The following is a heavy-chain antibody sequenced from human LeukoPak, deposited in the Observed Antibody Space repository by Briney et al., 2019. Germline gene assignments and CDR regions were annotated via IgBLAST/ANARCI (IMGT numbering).Heavy chain of an antibody. V-gene: IGHV1-2*02. J-gene: IGHJ4*02. Sequence: ASVTVSCKASGYTFTGYYMHWVRQAPGQGLEWMGWINPNSGGTNYAQKFRGRVTMTRDTSISTAYMELSRLRSDDTAVYYCARPNYYGSGSYFYWGQGTLVTVSS. CDR2: INPNSGGT. D-gene: IGHD3-10*01. CDR1: GYTFTGYY. CDR3: ARPNYYGSGSYFY.